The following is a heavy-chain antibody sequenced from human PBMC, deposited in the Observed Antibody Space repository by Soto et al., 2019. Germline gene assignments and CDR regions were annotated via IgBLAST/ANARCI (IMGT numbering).Heavy chain of an antibody. V-gene: IGHV1-69*12. CDR1: GGTFPSYS. CDR2: ITPMFGTA. Sequence: QVQLVQSGAEVKKPGSSVKVSCKASGGTFPSYSVNWVRQAPGQGLEWMGGITPMFGTADYSKKFQGRVTISADESTSTVYMELSSLRSEDTAVYYCAPAYGDFLWWFDPWGQGTLVTVSS. J-gene: IGHJ5*02. CDR3: APAYGDFLWWFDP. D-gene: IGHD4-17*01.